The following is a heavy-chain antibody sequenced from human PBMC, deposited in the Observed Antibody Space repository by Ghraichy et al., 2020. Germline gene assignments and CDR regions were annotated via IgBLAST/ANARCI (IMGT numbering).Heavy chain of an antibody. J-gene: IGHJ4*02. Sequence: GGSLRLTCAASGFTFSSYWMSWVRQAPGKGLEWVANIKQDGSEKYYVDSVKGRFTISRDNAKNSLYLQMNSLRAEDTAVYYCASSLLRDSSGYLDYWGQGTLVTVSS. CDR3: ASSLLRDSSGYLDY. D-gene: IGHD3-22*01. CDR1: GFTFSSYW. CDR2: IKQDGSEK. V-gene: IGHV3-7*01.